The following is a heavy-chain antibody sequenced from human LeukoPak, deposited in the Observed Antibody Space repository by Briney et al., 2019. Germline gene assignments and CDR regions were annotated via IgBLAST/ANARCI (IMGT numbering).Heavy chain of an antibody. D-gene: IGHD4-17*01. CDR3: ARDFGDYVAFHI. CDR1: GYIFTAYY. J-gene: IGHJ3*02. CDR2: INPDSGGT. Sequence: ASVKVSCKASGYIFTAYYIHWVRQAPGQGLEWMGWINPDSGGTNYAQKFQGRVTMTRDTSISTAYMELSRLRSDDTAVYYCARDFGDYVAFHIWGQGTIVTVSS. V-gene: IGHV1-2*02.